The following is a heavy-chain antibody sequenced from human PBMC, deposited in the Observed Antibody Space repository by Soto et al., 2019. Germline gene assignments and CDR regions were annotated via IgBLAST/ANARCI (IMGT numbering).Heavy chain of an antibody. J-gene: IGHJ6*02. CDR2: MSGNSGNT. D-gene: IGHD2-8*01. CDR3: AKNGQPPYYYYGLDV. CDR1: GYTFTSYD. V-gene: IGHV1-8*01. Sequence: ASVKVSCKASGYTFTSYDINWVRQATGQGLEWLGWMSGNSGNTGYVKKFQGRVGMTSDTSTTTAYMELRSLTSDDTAVYYCAKNGQPPYYYYGLDVWGQGTKVTVSS.